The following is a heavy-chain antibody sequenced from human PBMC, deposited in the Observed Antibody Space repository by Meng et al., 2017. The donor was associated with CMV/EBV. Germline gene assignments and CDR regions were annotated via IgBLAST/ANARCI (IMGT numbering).Heavy chain of an antibody. V-gene: IGHV1-46*01. CDR3: ARESGSVGDY. D-gene: IGHD1-26*01. CDR2: INPSGGST. Sequence: DEGKGRGAYLKFSCKVSGYNLTSYYMHWVRQAPGQGLEWMGIINPSGGSTSYAQKFQGRVTMTRDTSTSTVYMELSSLRSEDTAVYYCARESGSVGDYWGQGTLVTVSS. J-gene: IGHJ4*02. CDR1: GYNLTSYY.